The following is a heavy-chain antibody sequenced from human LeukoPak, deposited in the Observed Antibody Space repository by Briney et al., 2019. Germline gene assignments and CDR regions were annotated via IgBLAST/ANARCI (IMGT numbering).Heavy chain of an antibody. CDR3: ARERVGKDVRYFDY. Sequence: PGGSLRLSCAASGFTFSDYYMSWIRQAPGKGLEWVSYISSSVSTIYYADSVKGRFPISRDNAKNSLYLQMNSLRAEDTAVYYCARERVGKDVRYFDYWGQGTLVTVSS. D-gene: IGHD1-26*01. CDR2: ISSSVSTI. CDR1: GFTFSDYY. V-gene: IGHV3-11*01. J-gene: IGHJ4*02.